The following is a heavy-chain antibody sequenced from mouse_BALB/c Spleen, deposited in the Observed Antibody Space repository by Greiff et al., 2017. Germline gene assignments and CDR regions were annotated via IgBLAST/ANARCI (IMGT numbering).Heavy chain of an antibody. CDR3: ARNYYGRLDY. D-gene: IGHD2-1*01. CDR2: ISYSGST. CDR1: GYSITSDYA. Sequence: EVQLQESGPGLVKPSQSLSLTCTVTGYSITSDYAWNWIRQFPGNKLEWMGYISYSGSTSYNPSLKSRISITRDTSKNQFFLQLNSVTTEDTATYYCARNYYGRLDYWGQGTTLTVSS. J-gene: IGHJ2*01. V-gene: IGHV3-2*02.